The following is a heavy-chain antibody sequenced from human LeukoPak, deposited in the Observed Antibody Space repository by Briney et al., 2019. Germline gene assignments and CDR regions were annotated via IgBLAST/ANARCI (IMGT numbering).Heavy chain of an antibody. V-gene: IGHV3-66*04. Sequence: GGSLRLSCAASGFTVGSNYMSWVRQAPGKGLEWVSIIYRGGSTNYADSVKGRVTISRDTSKNTLYLQMNSLRAEDTAVYYCARLSANSSAYFFDYWGQGTLVTVSS. CDR2: IYRGGST. D-gene: IGHD3-22*01. CDR1: GFTVGSNY. J-gene: IGHJ4*02. CDR3: ARLSANSSAYFFDY.